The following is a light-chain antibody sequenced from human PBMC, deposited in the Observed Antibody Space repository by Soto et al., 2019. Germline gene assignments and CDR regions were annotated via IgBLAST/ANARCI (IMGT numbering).Light chain of an antibody. CDR1: SSNIGSNT. J-gene: IGLJ1*01. V-gene: IGLV1-44*01. Sequence: QSVLTQPPSASGTPGQRVTISCSGSSSNIGSNTVNWYQQLPGTAPKLLIYTNDQRPSGVPDRFSGSKSGTSASLAISRLQFEDEADYHCSSWDDNLDAEVFGAGTKVTVL. CDR2: TND. CDR3: SSWDDNLDAEV.